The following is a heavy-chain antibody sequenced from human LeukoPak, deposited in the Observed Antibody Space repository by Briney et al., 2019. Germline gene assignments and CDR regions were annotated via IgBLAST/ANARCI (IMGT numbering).Heavy chain of an antibody. Sequence: GGSLRLSCAASGFTFSSYWMYWVRQAPGKGLVWVSRINSDGSGALYAGYVKGRFTISRDNAKNTLYLQMNSLRADDTAVYFCARDVVVGPKSRTLDYWGQGALVTVSS. J-gene: IGHJ4*02. CDR2: INSDGSGA. V-gene: IGHV3-74*01. D-gene: IGHD2-21*01. CDR3: ARDVVVGPKSRTLDY. CDR1: GFTFSSYW.